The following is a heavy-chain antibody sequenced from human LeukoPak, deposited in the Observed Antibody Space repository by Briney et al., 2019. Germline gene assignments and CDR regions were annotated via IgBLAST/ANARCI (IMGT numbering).Heavy chain of an antibody. Sequence: ASVKVSCKASGYSFTSSVMNWVRQAPGQGLEWMGWINTNTGNPTYVEGFTGRFVFSLDTSVSTAYLQISSLKTGDIAVYYCARSLTYDGDHPPFDYWGQGTLVTVSS. CDR1: GYSFTSSV. D-gene: IGHD4-17*01. V-gene: IGHV7-4-1*02. CDR2: INTNTGNP. CDR3: ARSLTYDGDHPPFDY. J-gene: IGHJ4*02.